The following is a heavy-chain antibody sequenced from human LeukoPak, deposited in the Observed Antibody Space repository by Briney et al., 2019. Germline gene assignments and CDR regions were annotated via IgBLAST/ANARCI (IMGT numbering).Heavy chain of an antibody. J-gene: IGHJ5*02. CDR3: AKGRDYSNYGWFDP. V-gene: IGHV3-23*01. CDR1: VFTFSSYP. CDR2: ISGSGGST. Sequence: PGGSLRLSCAASVFTFSSYPMSWVRQAPWKGLEWVSAISGSGGSTYYADSVKGRFTISRDNSKNTLYLRMNSLRAEDTAVYYCAKGRDYSNYGWFDPWGQGTLVTVSS. D-gene: IGHD4-11*01.